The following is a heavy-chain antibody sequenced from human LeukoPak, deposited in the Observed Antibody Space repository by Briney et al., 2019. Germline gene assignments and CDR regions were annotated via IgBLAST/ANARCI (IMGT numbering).Heavy chain of an antibody. CDR2: IIPIFGTA. CDR3: ASDLEMATATVDY. CDR1: GGTFSSYA. V-gene: IGHV1-69*06. Sequence: ASVKVSCKASGGTFSSYAISWVRQAPGQGLEWMGGIIPIFGTANYAQKFQGRVTITADRSTSTAYMELSSLRSEGTAVYYCASDLEMATATVDYWGQGTLVTVSS. J-gene: IGHJ4*02. D-gene: IGHD5-24*01.